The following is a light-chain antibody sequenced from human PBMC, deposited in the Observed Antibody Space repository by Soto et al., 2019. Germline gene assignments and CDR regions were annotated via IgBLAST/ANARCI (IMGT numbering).Light chain of an antibody. CDR1: SSDIGLYNY. CDR2: EVN. V-gene: IGLV2-14*01. Sequence: ALSQPASMSGSPGQSITIPCTGASSDIGLYNYVSWYQHHPGKAPKLLISEVNVRPSGLSDRFSASKAGNTASLTISGLQPEDEAYYYCSSLSTTSTPIVFGSGTKVTVL. CDR3: SSLSTTSTPIV. J-gene: IGLJ1*01.